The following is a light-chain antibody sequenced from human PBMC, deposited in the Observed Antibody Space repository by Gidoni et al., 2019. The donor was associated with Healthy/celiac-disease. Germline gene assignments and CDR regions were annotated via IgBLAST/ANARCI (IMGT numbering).Light chain of an antibody. CDR3: QKYNSAPP. J-gene: IGKJ5*01. V-gene: IGKV1-27*01. Sequence: DIQMTQSPSSLSASVGVRVTITCRASQGISNYLAWYQQKPGKVPKLLIYAASTLQSGVPSRFSGSGSGTDFTLTISSLQPEDVATYYCQKYNSAPPFXXXTRLEIK. CDR1: QGISNY. CDR2: AAS.